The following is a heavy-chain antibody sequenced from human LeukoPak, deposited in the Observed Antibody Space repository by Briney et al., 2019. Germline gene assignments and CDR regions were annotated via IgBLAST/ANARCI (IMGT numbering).Heavy chain of an antibody. CDR3: VKVNFGVVGFDAFDI. CDR1: GFTFSSYA. V-gene: IGHV3-23*01. CDR2: ISGSGGST. Sequence: GGSLRLSCAASGFTFSSYAMSWVRQAPGKGLEWVSAISGSGGSTYYADSVKGRFTISRDNSKNTLYLQMNSLRAEDTAVYYCVKVNFGVVGFDAFDIRGQGTMVTVSS. D-gene: IGHD3-3*01. J-gene: IGHJ3*02.